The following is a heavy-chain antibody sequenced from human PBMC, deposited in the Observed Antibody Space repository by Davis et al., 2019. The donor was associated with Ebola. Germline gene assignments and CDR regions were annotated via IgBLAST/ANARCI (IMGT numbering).Heavy chain of an antibody. Sequence: GESLKISCAASGFTFSSYSMNWVRQAPGKGLEWVSYISSSGVTIYYADSLKGRFTISRDNAKNSLYLQMNSLRSEDTAVYYCARWYSSSWGAYYYGMDVWGQGTTVTVSS. J-gene: IGHJ6*02. CDR3: ARWYSSSWGAYYYGMDV. D-gene: IGHD6-13*01. CDR1: GFTFSSYS. CDR2: ISSSGVTI. V-gene: IGHV3-48*04.